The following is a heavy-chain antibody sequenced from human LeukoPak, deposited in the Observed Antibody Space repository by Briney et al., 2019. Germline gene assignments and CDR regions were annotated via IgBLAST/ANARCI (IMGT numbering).Heavy chain of an antibody. CDR1: GYTFTGYY. D-gene: IGHD6-6*01. V-gene: IGHV1-2*02. CDR3: AKGLTHSSSPPPDY. J-gene: IGHJ4*02. Sequence: ASVKVSCKASGYTFTGYYMHWVRQAPGQGLEWMGWINPNSGGTNYAQKFQGRVTMTRGTSISTAYMELSRLRSDDTAVYYCAKGLTHSSSPPPDYWGQGTLVTVSS. CDR2: INPNSGGT.